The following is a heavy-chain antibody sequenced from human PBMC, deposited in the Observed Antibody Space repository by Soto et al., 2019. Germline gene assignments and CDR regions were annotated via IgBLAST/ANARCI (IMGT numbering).Heavy chain of an antibody. CDR1: GGTFTSYA. CDR2: IVPVFGTA. Sequence: QVQLLQTGAEVKKPGSSVKVSCKASGGTFTSYAISWVRQAPGQGLEWMGAIVPVFGTATYAQRFQERVTLTADRSASTAYLEMSGVSSEDTAVYYCARGTRWSRSQTPRGGMDVWGQGTSVIASS. V-gene: IGHV1-69*06. CDR3: ARGTRWSRSQTPRGGMDV. D-gene: IGHD3-3*01. J-gene: IGHJ6*02.